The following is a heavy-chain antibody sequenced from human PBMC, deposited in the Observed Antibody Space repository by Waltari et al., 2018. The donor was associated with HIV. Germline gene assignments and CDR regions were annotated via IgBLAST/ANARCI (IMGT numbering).Heavy chain of an antibody. J-gene: IGHJ5*01. V-gene: IGHV4-38-2*02. CDR1: ASSISSGYY. CDR2: IYRSGTT. D-gene: IGHD2-8*01. Sequence: QVQLQESGPGVVKPSETLSLTCTVSASSISSGYYWGWIRQSPGKGLEWIGSIYRSGTTYYNPSLKSRVTISVNMSKNQFSLKLTSMTAADTALYYCARVMGNREGSWFEFWGQGTLVTVSS. CDR3: ARVMGNREGSWFEF.